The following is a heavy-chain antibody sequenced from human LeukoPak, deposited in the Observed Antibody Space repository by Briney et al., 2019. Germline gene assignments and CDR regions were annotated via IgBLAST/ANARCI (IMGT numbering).Heavy chain of an antibody. CDR1: GFTFSDSF. Sequence: PGGSLRLSCAASGFTFSDSFMSWVRQAPGKGLEWVGRSRNKADSYTAEYAASVKGRVTISRDESKNSLYLQISSLETEDAAVYYCATSSWYRLAYWGQGSLVTVSS. V-gene: IGHV3-72*01. J-gene: IGHJ4*02. CDR3: ATSSWYRLAY. CDR2: SRNKADSYTA. D-gene: IGHD6-13*01.